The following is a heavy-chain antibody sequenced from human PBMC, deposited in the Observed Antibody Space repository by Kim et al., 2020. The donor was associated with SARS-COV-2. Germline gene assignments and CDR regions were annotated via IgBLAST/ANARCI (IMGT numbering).Heavy chain of an antibody. CDR2: SYYSEST. V-gene: IGHV4-59*01. J-gene: IGHJ5*02. D-gene: IGHD6-13*01. Sequence: SETLSLTCTVSGGSISSCCCCWIRQPQRKGMEWDWYSYYSESTNNNSTLKSRVTISVDTSKHQYSLTLSPVTAADTAVYYCAGAGIGIAAAGSWFDPWGQGTLVTVSS. CDR1: GGSISSCC. CDR3: AGAGIGIAAAGSWFDP.